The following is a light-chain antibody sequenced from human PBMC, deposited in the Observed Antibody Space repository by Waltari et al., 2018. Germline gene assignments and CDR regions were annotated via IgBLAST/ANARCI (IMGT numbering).Light chain of an antibody. CDR1: QSISSY. CDR3: QQSYSTPTWT. Sequence: DIQMTQSQSSLSASVGDRVPITCRASQSISSYLNLYQQKPGKAPKLLIYAASSLQSGVPSRFSGSGSGTDFTLTISSLQPEDFATYYCQQSYSTPTWTFGQGTKVEIK. V-gene: IGKV1-39*01. CDR2: AAS. J-gene: IGKJ1*01.